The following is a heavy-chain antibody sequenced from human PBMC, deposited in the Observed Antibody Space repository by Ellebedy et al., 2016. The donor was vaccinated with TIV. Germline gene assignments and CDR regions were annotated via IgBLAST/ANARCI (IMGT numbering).Heavy chain of an antibody. V-gene: IGHV4-4*07. CDR3: ARERDFWSGSAYYYYMDV. Sequence: SETLSLXCTVSGGSISSYYWSWIRQPAGKGLEWIGRIYTSGSTNYNPSLKSRVTMSVDTSKNQFSLKLSSVTAADTAVYYCARERDFWSGSAYYYYMDVWGKGTTVTVSS. CDR2: IYTSGST. J-gene: IGHJ6*03. D-gene: IGHD3-3*01. CDR1: GGSISSYY.